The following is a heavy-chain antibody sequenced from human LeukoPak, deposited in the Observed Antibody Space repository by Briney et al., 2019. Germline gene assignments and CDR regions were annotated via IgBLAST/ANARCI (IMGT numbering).Heavy chain of an antibody. J-gene: IGHJ3*02. V-gene: IGHV3-13*01. CDR3: ARAGLGSAMVSAFDI. CDR2: IGSACYT. CDR1: VFIFSSYD. D-gene: IGHD5-18*01. Sequence: PGGCVRLSCAFSVFIFSSYDMHWVRQATAKGREGVSAIGSACYTYYPGSVKGRFTISKENAKNSLYLQMNSLRAGDTAVYYCARAGLGSAMVSAFDIWGQGTMVTVSS.